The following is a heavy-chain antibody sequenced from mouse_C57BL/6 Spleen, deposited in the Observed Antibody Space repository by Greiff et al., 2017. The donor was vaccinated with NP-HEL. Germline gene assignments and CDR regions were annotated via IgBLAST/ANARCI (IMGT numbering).Heavy chain of an antibody. CDR3: ARDRGVYDYDEGLFAY. J-gene: IGHJ3*01. CDR1: GFTFSSYA. CDR2: ISDGGSYT. D-gene: IGHD2-4*01. V-gene: IGHV5-4*01. Sequence: EVKLQESGGGLVKPGGSLKLSCAASGFTFSSYAMSWVRQTPEKRLEWVATISDGGSYTYYPDNVKGRFTISRDNAKNNLYLQMSHLKSEDTAMYYCARDRGVYDYDEGLFAYWGQGTLVTVSA.